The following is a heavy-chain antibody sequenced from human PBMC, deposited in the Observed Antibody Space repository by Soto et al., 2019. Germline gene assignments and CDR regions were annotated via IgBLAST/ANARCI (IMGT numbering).Heavy chain of an antibody. CDR2: IYYSGST. CDR1: GGSVSSGSYY. CDR3: GRLYSYGSGPDY. V-gene: IGHV4-61*01. J-gene: IGHJ4*02. D-gene: IGHD5-18*01. Sequence: CENLSLTCKVPGGSVSSGSYYWSGIRQPPVKRLEWIGYIYYSGSTSYNPSLKSRVTISVDKYKNQFSLKLSSVTAAETAVYYCGRLYSYGSGPDYWGQGTLVTVSS.